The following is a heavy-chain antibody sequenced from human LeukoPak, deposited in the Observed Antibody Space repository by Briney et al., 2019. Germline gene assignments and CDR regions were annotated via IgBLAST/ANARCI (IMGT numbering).Heavy chain of an antibody. V-gene: IGHV4-59*01. Sequence: SETLSLTCTVSGGSSSSYYWSWIRQPPGKGLEWIGYIYYSGSTNYNPSLRRRVTISVDTSRNQFSLQLNSVTAADTAVYYCARTPAGPPYYYMDVWGKGTTVTVSS. CDR1: GGSSSSYY. D-gene: IGHD6-13*01. CDR3: ARTPAGPPYYYMDV. CDR2: IYYSGST. J-gene: IGHJ6*03.